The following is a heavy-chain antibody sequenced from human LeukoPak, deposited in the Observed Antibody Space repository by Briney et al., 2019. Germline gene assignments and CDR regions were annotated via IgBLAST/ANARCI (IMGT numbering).Heavy chain of an antibody. V-gene: IGHV4-39*01. CDR2: IYSTGST. D-gene: IGHD3-16*01. CDR3: ASPLGGFDN. CDR1: GGSISGSGYY. Sequence: PSETLSLTCSVSGGSISGSGYYWAWIRQPPGKGLEWIGSIYSTGSTHYNSSLKSRVTMSVDTSKNQFSLKLSSVTAADTAVYYCASPLGGFDNWGQGTLVT. J-gene: IGHJ4*02.